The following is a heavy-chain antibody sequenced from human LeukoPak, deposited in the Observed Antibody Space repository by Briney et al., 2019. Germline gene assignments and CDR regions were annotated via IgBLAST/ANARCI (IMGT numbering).Heavy chain of an antibody. Sequence: ASVKVSCKASGYTFASYGISWVRQAPGQGLEWMGWISAYNGNTNYAQKLQDRVTMTTDTSTSTAYMELRSLRSDDTAVYYCARDGIGVVVVVAATPFDYWGQGTLVTVSS. CDR3: ARDGIGVVVVVAATPFDY. V-gene: IGHV1-18*01. CDR1: GYTFASYG. D-gene: IGHD2-15*01. CDR2: ISAYNGNT. J-gene: IGHJ4*02.